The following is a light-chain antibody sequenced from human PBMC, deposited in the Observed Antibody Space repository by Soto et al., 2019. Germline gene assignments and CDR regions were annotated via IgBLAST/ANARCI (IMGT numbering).Light chain of an antibody. J-gene: IGKJ5*01. V-gene: IGKV1-9*01. CDR1: QGIGSY. Sequence: QFTQSPSSPSAFVGDRVTITFRASQGIGSYLAWYQQKPGRAPKLLIYAASTLQSGVPSRFSGSGSGTDFTLTISSLQPEDFATNYCQQVNSYPSITFGQGTRLEIK. CDR3: QQVNSYPSIT. CDR2: AAS.